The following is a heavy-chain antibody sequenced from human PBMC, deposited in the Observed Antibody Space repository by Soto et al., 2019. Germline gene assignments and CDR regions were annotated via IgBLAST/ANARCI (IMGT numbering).Heavy chain of an antibody. Sequence: GASVKVSCKASGGTFSSSSISWVRQAPGQGLEWMGGIIPIFGTANYTQKFQGRVTITADESTSTAYMELSSLSSEDTAVYYCARDQSFDRNYYYGIDVWGQGTTVTVSS. J-gene: IGHJ6*02. CDR1: GGTFSSSS. CDR2: IIPIFGTA. CDR3: ARDQSFDRNYYYGIDV. V-gene: IGHV1-69*13.